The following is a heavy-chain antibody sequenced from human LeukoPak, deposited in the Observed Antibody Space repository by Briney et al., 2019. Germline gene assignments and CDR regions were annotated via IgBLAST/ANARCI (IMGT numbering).Heavy chain of an antibody. CDR3: AGDFDY. Sequence: PGGSLRLSCAASGFTVSPYGMHWVRQAPGKGLEWVTFIRFDGSNEYYTDSVKGRFTISRDNSKNTLYLQMNSLRAEDTAVYYFAGDFDYWGQGTLVTVSS. V-gene: IGHV3-30*02. CDR2: IRFDGSNE. CDR1: GFTVSPYG. J-gene: IGHJ4*02.